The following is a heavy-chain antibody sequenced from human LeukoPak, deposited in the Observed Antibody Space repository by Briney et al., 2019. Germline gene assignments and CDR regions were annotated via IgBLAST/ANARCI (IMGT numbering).Heavy chain of an antibody. CDR2: INSDGSST. J-gene: IGHJ5*02. D-gene: IGHD6-19*01. CDR1: GFTFSSYA. CDR3: ARARLARYNWFDP. V-gene: IGHV3-74*01. Sequence: PGGSLRLSCAASGFTFSSYAMSWVRQAPGKGLVWVSRINSDGSSTSYADSVKGRFTISRDNAKNTLYLQMNSLRAEDTAVYYCARARLARYNWFDPWGQGTLVTVSS.